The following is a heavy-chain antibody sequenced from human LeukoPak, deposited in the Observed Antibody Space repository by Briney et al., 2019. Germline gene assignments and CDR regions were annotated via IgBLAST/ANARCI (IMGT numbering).Heavy chain of an antibody. Sequence: AGGSLRLSCVGSGFIFSDYGRHWVAQAPGKGLEGVAVTSYDGSAKIYADSVKGRFTISRDNFKNKLYLQMDSLRAEDTAVYYCARGSRNYYDSSGYYYYWGQGTLVTVSS. V-gene: IGHV3-30*03. D-gene: IGHD3-22*01. CDR2: TSYDGSAK. J-gene: IGHJ4*02. CDR1: GFIFSDYG. CDR3: ARGSRNYYDSSGYYYY.